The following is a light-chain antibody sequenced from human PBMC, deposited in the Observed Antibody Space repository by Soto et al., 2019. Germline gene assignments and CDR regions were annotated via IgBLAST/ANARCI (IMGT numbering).Light chain of an antibody. V-gene: IGKV1D-16*01. CDR1: QDVSSW. CDR2: AAS. CDR3: QHYNSYSEA. J-gene: IGKJ1*01. Sequence: DIQMTQSPSSVSASVGDRVTITCRASQDVSSWLAWYQQKPGKAPKLLIYAASNLQSGVPSRFSGSGSGTDFTLTISSLQPDDFATYYCQHYNSYSEAFGQGTKVDIK.